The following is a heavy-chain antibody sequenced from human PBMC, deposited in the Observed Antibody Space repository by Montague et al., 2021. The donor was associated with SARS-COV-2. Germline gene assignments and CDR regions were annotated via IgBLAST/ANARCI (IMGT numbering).Heavy chain of an antibody. CDR2: ISSSGATI. CDR1: GFDFFNFD. V-gene: IGHV3-48*03. Sequence: SLRLSCAASGFDFFNFDMAWVRQAPGRGLEWISDISSSGATILYADSLKGRFTISRDNIQKSLYLQMNSLRAEDTAAYYCATNKYCTLHDCLHGRHYFDHWGQGTLVTVSS. J-gene: IGHJ4*02. CDR3: ATNKYCTLHDCLHGRHYFDH. D-gene: IGHD2-8*01.